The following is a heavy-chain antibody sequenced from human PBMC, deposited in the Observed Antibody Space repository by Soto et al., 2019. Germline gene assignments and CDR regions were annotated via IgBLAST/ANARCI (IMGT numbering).Heavy chain of an antibody. CDR1: GYTFTSYG. CDR3: ARHHYYGSGSYYNAGYYYYYMDV. J-gene: IGHJ6*03. Sequence: GASVQVSCKASGYTFTSYGISWVRQAPGQGLEWMGWISAYNGNTNYAQKLQGRVTMTTDTSTSTAYMELRSLRSDDTAVYYCARHHYYGSGSYYNAGYYYYYMDVWGKGTTVTVS. CDR2: ISAYNGNT. D-gene: IGHD3-10*01. V-gene: IGHV1-18*01.